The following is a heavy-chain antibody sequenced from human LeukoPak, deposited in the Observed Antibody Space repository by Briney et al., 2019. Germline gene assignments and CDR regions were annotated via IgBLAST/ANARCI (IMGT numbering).Heavy chain of an antibody. CDR1: GFTFSDFY. D-gene: IGHD6-19*01. Sequence: GGSLRLSYAASGFTFSDFYMSWIRQAPGKGLEWVSYISSSGSTIYYADSVKGRFTISRDNAKNSLYLQMNSLRAEDSAVYYCARDQVGAVFVDYWGQGTLVTVSS. CDR3: ARDQVGAVFVDY. V-gene: IGHV3-11*04. J-gene: IGHJ4*02. CDR2: ISSSGSTI.